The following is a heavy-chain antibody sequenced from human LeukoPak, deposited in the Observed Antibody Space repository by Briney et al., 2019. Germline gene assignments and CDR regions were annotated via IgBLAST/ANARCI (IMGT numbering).Heavy chain of an antibody. CDR2: ISGSGGST. V-gene: IGHV3-23*01. CDR1: GFTFSSYA. CDR3: AKESEAMVRGVGAFDI. D-gene: IGHD3-10*01. J-gene: IGHJ3*02. Sequence: GGSLRLSCAASGFTFSSYAMSWVRQAPGKGLEWVSAISGSGGSTYYADSVKGRFTISRGNSKNTLYLQMNSLRAEDTAVYYCAKESEAMVRGVGAFDIWGQGTMVTVSS.